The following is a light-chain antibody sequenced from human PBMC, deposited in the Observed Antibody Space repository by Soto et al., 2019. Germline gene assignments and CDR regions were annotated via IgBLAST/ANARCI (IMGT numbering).Light chain of an antibody. CDR1: QNINNY. Sequence: DIQMTQSPSSLSASVGDRVTITCQASQNINNYLNWYQQKPGRAPKLLIYDASNLEAGVPSRFRGSGSGTDFTSTISRLQPEDIATYYCQQLNSYPITFGQGTRLEIK. V-gene: IGKV1-33*01. J-gene: IGKJ5*01. CDR3: QQLNSYPIT. CDR2: DAS.